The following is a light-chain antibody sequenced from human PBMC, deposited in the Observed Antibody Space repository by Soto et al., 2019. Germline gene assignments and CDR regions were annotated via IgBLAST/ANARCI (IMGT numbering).Light chain of an antibody. Sequence: QSALTQPPSASGSPGQSVTISCTGTSSDVGGYNYVSWYQQHPGKAPKLMIYEVFKRPSGVPDRFSGSESGNTASLTVSGLQAEDEADYYCSSYAASDNFVVFGGGTKLTVL. CDR1: SSDVGGYNY. J-gene: IGLJ2*01. CDR2: EVF. V-gene: IGLV2-8*01. CDR3: SSYAASDNFVV.